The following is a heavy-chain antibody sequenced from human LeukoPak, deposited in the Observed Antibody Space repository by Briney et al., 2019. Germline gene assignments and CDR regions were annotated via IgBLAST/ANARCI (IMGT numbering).Heavy chain of an antibody. CDR3: TTYGSGRKFDY. CDR1: GFTFSHAW. D-gene: IGHD3-10*01. J-gene: IGHJ4*02. Sequence: GGSLGLSCEVSGFTFSHAWMSWVRQAPGKGLEWVGRIKSRIDGGTTDYAAPVKGRFVISRDDSKNTLYLEMNSLKSEGKAVYYCTTYGSGRKFDYWGQGILVTVSS. V-gene: IGHV3-15*01. CDR2: IKSRIDGGTT.